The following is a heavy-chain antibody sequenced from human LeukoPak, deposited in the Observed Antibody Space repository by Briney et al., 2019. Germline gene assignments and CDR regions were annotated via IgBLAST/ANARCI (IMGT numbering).Heavy chain of an antibody. J-gene: IGHJ4*02. D-gene: IGHD6-13*01. CDR2: IYIDGTT. CDR3: ARGPRYSFY. V-gene: IGHV3-53*01. Sequence: GGSLRLSCAASGFIVSHNYMTWVRPAPGKGLEWISVIYIDGTTYYADSVKSRFTISRDQANNTLYLQVNTLRDEDTAVYYCARGPRYSFYWGQGTLVSVSS. CDR1: GFIVSHNY.